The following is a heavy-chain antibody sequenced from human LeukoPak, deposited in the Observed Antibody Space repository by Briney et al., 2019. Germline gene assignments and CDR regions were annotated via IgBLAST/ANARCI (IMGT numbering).Heavy chain of an antibody. CDR1: GGSISTYY. CDR3: ARHDLRGGSYDS. Sequence: PSETLSLTCIVCGGSISTYYWSWIRQPPGKGLEWIGYTRYSGSTSYNPSLKSRVTISVDTSNSQFSLRLSSVTAADTAVYYCARHDLRGGSYDSWGQGTLVTVSS. V-gene: IGHV4-59*08. CDR2: TRYSGST. D-gene: IGHD1-26*01. J-gene: IGHJ5*01.